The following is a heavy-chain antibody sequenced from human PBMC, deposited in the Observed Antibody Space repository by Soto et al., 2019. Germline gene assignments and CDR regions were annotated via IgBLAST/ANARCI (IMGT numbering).Heavy chain of an antibody. CDR3: ARGGGTILAPLP. CDR2: INPNSGAT. Sequence: ASVKVSCKASGYTFTGYFMHWVRQAPGQGLEWMGWINPNSGATKYAQKFQGRVTLCRDTSISTAYMELSGLRSDDTAVYYCARGGGTILAPLPWGQGTLVTVSS. D-gene: IGHD3-3*01. CDR1: GYTFTGYF. V-gene: IGHV1-2*02. J-gene: IGHJ5*02.